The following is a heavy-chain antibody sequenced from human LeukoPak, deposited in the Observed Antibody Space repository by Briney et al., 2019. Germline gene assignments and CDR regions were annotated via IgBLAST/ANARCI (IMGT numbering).Heavy chain of an antibody. CDR1: GFSFSIYT. Sequence: GGSLRLSCGASGFSFSIYTITWVRQAPGKGLEWVSDISGDGNAKHYTDSVKGRFTISRDNAKNALYLQMNSLRAEDTAVYFCARDYVYAFDYWGQGTLVTVSS. V-gene: IGHV3-48*01. CDR2: ISGDGNAK. CDR3: ARDYVYAFDY. D-gene: IGHD2/OR15-2a*01. J-gene: IGHJ4*02.